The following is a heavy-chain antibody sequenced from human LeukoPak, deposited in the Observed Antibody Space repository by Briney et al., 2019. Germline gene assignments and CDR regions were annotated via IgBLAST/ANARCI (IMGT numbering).Heavy chain of an antibody. CDR2: INPNSGGT. J-gene: IGHJ6*02. D-gene: IGHD3-9*01. Sequence: GASVKVSCKASGYTFTSYGISWVRQAPGQGLEWMGWINPNSGGTNYAQKFQGRVTMTRDTSISTAYMELSRLRSDDTAVYYCARVPLRYFDWLSGIKYYYYGMDVWGQGTTVTVSS. CDR1: GYTFTSYG. CDR3: ARVPLRYFDWLSGIKYYYYGMDV. V-gene: IGHV1-2*02.